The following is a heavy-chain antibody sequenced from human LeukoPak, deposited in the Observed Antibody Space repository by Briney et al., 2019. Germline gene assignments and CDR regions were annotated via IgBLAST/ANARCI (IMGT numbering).Heavy chain of an antibody. D-gene: IGHD2/OR15-2a*01. J-gene: IGHJ4*02. CDR2: ISGSGGST. CDR1: GFTFSSYA. CDR3: ARGGLSIMGY. V-gene: IGHV3-23*01. Sequence: GGSLRLSCAASGFTFSSYAMSWVRQAPGKGLEWVSAISGSGGSTYYADSVKGRFTISRDNAKNSLYLQMNSLRAEDTAVYFCARGGLSIMGYWGQGTLVTVSS.